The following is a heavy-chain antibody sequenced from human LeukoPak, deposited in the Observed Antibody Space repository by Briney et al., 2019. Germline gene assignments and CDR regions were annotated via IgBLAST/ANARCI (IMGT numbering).Heavy chain of an antibody. CDR3: TRDHLILRLGELSLYRLRSFDY. D-gene: IGHD3-16*02. Sequence: PGGSLRLSCTASGFTFGDYAMSWFRQAPGKGLEWVGFIRSKAYGGTTEYAASVKGRFTISRDDSKSIAYLQMNSLKTEDTAVYYCTRDHLILRLGELSLYRLRSFDYWGQGTLVTVSS. CDR1: GFTFGDYA. CDR2: IRSKAYGGTT. V-gene: IGHV3-49*03. J-gene: IGHJ4*02.